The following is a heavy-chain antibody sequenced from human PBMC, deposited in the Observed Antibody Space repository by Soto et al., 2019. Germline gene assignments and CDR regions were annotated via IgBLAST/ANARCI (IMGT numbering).Heavy chain of an antibody. D-gene: IGHD1-20*01. V-gene: IGHV1-69*02. CDR2: IIPILGIA. CDR1: GGTFSSYT. J-gene: IGHJ3*02. CDR3: ASGKGHNWNVNDAFDI. Sequence: QVQLVQSGAEVKKPGSSVKVSCKASGGTFSSYTISWVRQAPGQGLEWMGRIIPILGIANYAQKFQGRVTITADKSTSTAYMERSSLRSEDTAVYYCASGKGHNWNVNDAFDIWGQGTMVTVSS.